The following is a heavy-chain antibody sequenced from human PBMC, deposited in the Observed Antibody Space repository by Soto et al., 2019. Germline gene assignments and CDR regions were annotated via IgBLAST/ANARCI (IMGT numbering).Heavy chain of an antibody. Sequence: QLQLQESGPGLVKPSETLSLTCTVSGGSISSSSYYWGWIRQPPGKGLEWIGSIYYSGSTYYNPSLKSRVTISVDTSKNQFSLKLSSVTAADTAVYYCALHPHAYYDILTGYYIPKSGAFDIWGQGTMVTVSS. D-gene: IGHD3-9*01. CDR2: IYYSGST. CDR3: ALHPHAYYDILTGYYIPKSGAFDI. CDR1: GGSISSSSYY. V-gene: IGHV4-39*01. J-gene: IGHJ3*02.